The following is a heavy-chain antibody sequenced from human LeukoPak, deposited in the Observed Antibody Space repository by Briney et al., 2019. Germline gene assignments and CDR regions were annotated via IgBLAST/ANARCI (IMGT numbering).Heavy chain of an antibody. CDR2: INSDGSST. CDR1: GFTFSSYW. D-gene: IGHD3-22*01. J-gene: IGHJ4*02. Sequence: PGGSLRLSCAASGFTFSSYWMHWVRQAPGKGLVWVSRINSDGSSTSYADSVKGRFTISRDNAKNTLYLQMNSLRAEDTAVYYCARATRYYYDSSGSDYWGQGTLVTVSS. V-gene: IGHV3-74*01. CDR3: ARATRYYYDSSGSDY.